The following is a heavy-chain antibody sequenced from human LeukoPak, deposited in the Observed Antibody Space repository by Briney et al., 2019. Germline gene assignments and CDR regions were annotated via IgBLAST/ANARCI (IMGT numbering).Heavy chain of an antibody. J-gene: IGHJ3*02. CDR1: GFTFSSYA. CDR2: ISSNGGST. V-gene: IGHV3-64*01. Sequence: GGSLRLSCAASGFTFSSYAMHWVRQAPGKGLEYVSAISSNGGSTYYANSVKGRFTISRDNSKNTLYLQMGSLRAEDMAVYYCAKDQARGVVVIKGYDAFDIWGQGTMVTVSS. CDR3: AKDQARGVVVIKGYDAFDI. D-gene: IGHD3-22*01.